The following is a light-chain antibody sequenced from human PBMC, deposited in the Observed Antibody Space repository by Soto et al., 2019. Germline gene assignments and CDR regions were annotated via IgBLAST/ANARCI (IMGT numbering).Light chain of an antibody. CDR3: QQYGSSPLT. CDR1: QNIGTF. V-gene: IGKV1-33*01. CDR2: GAS. J-gene: IGKJ1*01. Sequence: DIQMTQSPSSLSASVGDRVTITCRASQNIGTFLNWYQQKPGKAPKLLIYGASNLSTGVPSTFSGSGSGTDFTLTISRLEPEDFAVYYCQQYGSSPLTFGQGTKVEIK.